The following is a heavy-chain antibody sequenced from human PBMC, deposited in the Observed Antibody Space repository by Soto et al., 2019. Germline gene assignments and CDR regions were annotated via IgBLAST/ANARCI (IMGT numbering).Heavy chain of an antibody. CDR1: GDSISSRSYY. Sequence: SETLSLSCSVSGDSISSRSYYWGWIRHPPGKGLEWIGSMYYSGSTYNNPSLKSRVTISVDTSKNHFSLELSSVTAADTAVYYCARQYGPVGGTSYFDYWGQGTLVTVS. V-gene: IGHV4-39*01. J-gene: IGHJ4*02. CDR3: ARQYGPVGGTSYFDY. D-gene: IGHD1-26*01. CDR2: MYYSGST.